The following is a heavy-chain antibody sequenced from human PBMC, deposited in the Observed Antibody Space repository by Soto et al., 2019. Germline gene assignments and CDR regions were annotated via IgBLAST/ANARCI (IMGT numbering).Heavy chain of an antibody. J-gene: IGHJ5*02. Sequence: TSETLCLTCTVSGGSISSGVYYWSWICQPPGKGLEWIGYIYYSGSTYYNPPLKSRVTISVDTSKNQFSLKLSSVTAADTAVYYCASLKLGYSTFDPWDQRTLVTGSS. CDR2: IYYSGST. CDR3: ASLKLGYSTFDP. CDR1: GGSISSGVYY. D-gene: IGHD5-18*01. V-gene: IGHV4-30-4*01.